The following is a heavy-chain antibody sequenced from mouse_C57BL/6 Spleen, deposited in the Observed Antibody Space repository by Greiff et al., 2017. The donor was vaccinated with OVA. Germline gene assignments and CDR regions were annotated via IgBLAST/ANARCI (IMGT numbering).Heavy chain of an antibody. J-gene: IGHJ1*03. CDR3: ARLDDHLGNFDV. D-gene: IGHD3-1*01. V-gene: IGHV1-85*01. CDR1: GYTFTSYD. Sequence: VQLQQSGPELVKPGASVKLSCKASGYTFTSYDITWVKQRPGQGLEWIGWIYPRGGSTKYNEKFKGKATLTVDTSSSTAYMELHSLTSEDSAVYFCARLDDHLGNFDVWGTGTTVTVSS. CDR2: IYPRGGST.